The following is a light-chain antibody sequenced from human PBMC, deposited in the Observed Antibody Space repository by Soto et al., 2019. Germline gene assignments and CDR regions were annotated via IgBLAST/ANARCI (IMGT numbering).Light chain of an antibody. Sequence: DLQMTQSPSTLSASVGDRVTITCRASQSIKSWLAWYQQKPGKAPKLLIYKASSLESGVPSRFSGSGSGTEFTLTISSLQPDDFATYYCQQYNYLWTFGQGTKVEIK. CDR2: KAS. CDR3: QQYNYLWT. V-gene: IGKV1-5*03. CDR1: QSIKSW. J-gene: IGKJ1*01.